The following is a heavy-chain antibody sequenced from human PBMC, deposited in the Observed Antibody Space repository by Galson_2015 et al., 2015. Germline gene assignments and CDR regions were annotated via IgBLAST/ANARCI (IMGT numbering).Heavy chain of an antibody. D-gene: IGHD2-21*02. CDR2: IYYSGST. CDR3: ARGGGGYCGGDCSSVLDY. CDR1: GGSISSYY. Sequence: LSLTCTVSGGSISSYYWSWIRQPPGKGLEWIGYIYYSGSTNYNPSLKSRVTISVDTSKNQFSLKLSSVTAADTAVYYCARGGGGYCGGDCSSVLDYWGQGTLVTVSS. V-gene: IGHV4-59*01. J-gene: IGHJ4*02.